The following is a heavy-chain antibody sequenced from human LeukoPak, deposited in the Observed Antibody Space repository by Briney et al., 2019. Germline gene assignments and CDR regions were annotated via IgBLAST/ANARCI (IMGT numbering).Heavy chain of an antibody. V-gene: IGHV3-48*01. CDR1: GFTFSSNS. D-gene: IGHD3-10*01. CDR2: ITGSGTII. J-gene: IGHJ6*03. CDR3: ARVSSKTMVRALITKKNYYYYYMDV. Sequence: GGSLRLSCAASGFTFSSNSMNWVRQAPGKGLEWVSFITGSGTIIYYADSVKGRFTISRDNAKNSVYLQMNSLRAEDTAMYYCARVSSKTMVRALITKKNYYYYYMDVWGKGTTVTISS.